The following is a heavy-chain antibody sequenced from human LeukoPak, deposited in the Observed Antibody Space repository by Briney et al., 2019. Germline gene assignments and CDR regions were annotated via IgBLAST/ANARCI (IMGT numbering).Heavy chain of an antibody. CDR1: GFTFSSYE. CDR2: ISSSGSTI. D-gene: IGHD5-12*01. V-gene: IGHV3-48*03. Sequence: PGGSLRLSCAASGFTFSSYEMNWVRQAPGKGLDWVSYISSSGSTIYYADSVKGRFTISSDNAKNSLYLQMNSLRAEDTAVYYCARLYSGYARGFDYWGQGTLVTVSS. J-gene: IGHJ4*02. CDR3: ARLYSGYARGFDY.